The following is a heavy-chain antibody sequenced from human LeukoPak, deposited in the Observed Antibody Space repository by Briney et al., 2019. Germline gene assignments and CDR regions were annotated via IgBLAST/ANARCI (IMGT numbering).Heavy chain of an antibody. J-gene: IGHJ4*02. CDR2: IYYSGDT. V-gene: IGHV4-38-2*02. CDR3: ATPMVRGVPLY. D-gene: IGHD3-10*01. Sequence: SETLSLTCTVSGYSISSGYYWGWIRQPPGKGLEWIGSIYYSGDTYYNPSLKSRVTISIDTSKSQFSLKLSPVTAADTAVYYCATPMVRGVPLYWGQGTLVTVSS. CDR1: GYSISSGYY.